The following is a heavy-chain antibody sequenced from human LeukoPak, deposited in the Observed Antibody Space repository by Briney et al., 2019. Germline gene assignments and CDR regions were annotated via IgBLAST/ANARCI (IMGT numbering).Heavy chain of an antibody. J-gene: IGHJ6*02. D-gene: IGHD6-25*01. CDR3: ARRPSATAYYGMDV. CDR2: IYTGGDT. CDR1: GFTVSSNY. Sequence: GGSLRLSCAASGFTVSSNYMNWVRQAPGKGLEWVSVIYTGGDTYYADSVKGRFTISRHNSKNTVYLQMNRLTVEDTAVYYCARRPSATAYYGMDVWGQGTTVTVSS. V-gene: IGHV3-53*04.